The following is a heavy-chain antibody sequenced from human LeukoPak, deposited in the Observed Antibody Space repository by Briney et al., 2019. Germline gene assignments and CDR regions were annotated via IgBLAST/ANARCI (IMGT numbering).Heavy chain of an antibody. CDR2: INHSGST. V-gene: IGHV4-34*01. Sequence: PSETLSLTCAVYGGSFSGYYWSWIRQPPGKGLEWIGEINHSGSTNYNPSLKSRVTISVDTSKNQFSLKLSSVTAADTAAYYCARGGDLWFGDRPRGFDPWGQGTLVTVSS. CDR3: ARGGDLWFGDRPRGFDP. CDR1: GGSFSGYY. D-gene: IGHD3-10*01. J-gene: IGHJ5*02.